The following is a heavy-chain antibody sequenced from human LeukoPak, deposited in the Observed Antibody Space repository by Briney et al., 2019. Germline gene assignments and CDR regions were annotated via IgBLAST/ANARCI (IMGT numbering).Heavy chain of an antibody. D-gene: IGHD6-13*01. V-gene: IGHV4-34*01. CDR3: ARRYSSSWYRKGGWFDP. CDR1: GGSFSGYY. CDR2: INHSGST. J-gene: IGHJ5*02. Sequence: SDTLSLTCAVYGGSFSGYYWSWLRQPPGKGLEWIGEINHSGSTNYNPSLKSRVTISVDTSRNQFSLKRSSVTAADTAVYYCARRYSSSWYRKGGWFDPWGQGTLVTVSS.